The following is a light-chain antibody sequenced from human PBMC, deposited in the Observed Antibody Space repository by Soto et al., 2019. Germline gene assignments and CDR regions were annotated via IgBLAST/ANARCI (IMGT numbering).Light chain of an antibody. CDR3: SSYRSRSTLLYV. CDR1: SSDVGGYNY. V-gene: IGLV2-14*01. CDR2: DVS. J-gene: IGLJ1*01. Sequence: QSALTQPASVSGSPGQSITISCTGTSSDVGGYNYVSWYQQHPGKAHKLMIYDVSNRPSGVSNRFSGSKSGNTASLTISGLQAEDEADYYCSSYRSRSTLLYVFGTGTKVTVL.